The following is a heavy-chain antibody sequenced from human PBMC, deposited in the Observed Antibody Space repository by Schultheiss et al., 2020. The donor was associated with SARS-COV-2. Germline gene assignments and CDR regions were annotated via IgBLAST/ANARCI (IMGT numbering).Heavy chain of an antibody. CDR3: ARGNSIHTGDYYYGMDV. CDR2: INPNSGGT. D-gene: IGHD4-11*01. Sequence: ASVKVSCKASGYTFTGYYMHWVRQAPGQGLEWMGWINPNSGGTNYAQKFQGRVTMTRDTSISTAYMELSRLRSDDTAVYYCARGNSIHTGDYYYGMDVWGQGTTVTVSS. V-gene: IGHV1-2*02. CDR1: GYTFTGYY. J-gene: IGHJ6*02.